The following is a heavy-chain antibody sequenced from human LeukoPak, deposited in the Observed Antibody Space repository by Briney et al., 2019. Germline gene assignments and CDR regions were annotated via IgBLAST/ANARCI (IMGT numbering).Heavy chain of an antibody. D-gene: IGHD3-22*01. J-gene: IGHJ4*02. Sequence: SVTVSCTVSGYSLTESSMHWVRQAPGKGLEWMGGFDPEDGETIYAQKFQGRVTMTEDTSTDTAYMELSNLRSEDTAVYYCALSETIGYWFDYWGQGTLVTVSS. CDR3: ALSETIGYWFDY. CDR1: GYSLTESS. CDR2: FDPEDGET. V-gene: IGHV1-24*01.